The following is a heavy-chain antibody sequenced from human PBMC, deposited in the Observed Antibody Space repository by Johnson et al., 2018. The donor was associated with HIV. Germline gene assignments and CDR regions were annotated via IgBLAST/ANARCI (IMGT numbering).Heavy chain of an antibody. J-gene: IGHJ3*02. CDR3: AKVRAAAGYDAFDI. CDR2: ISYDGSNK. Sequence: QMQLVESGGGVVQPGRSLRLSCAASGFTFSSYGMHWVRQAPGKGLEWVAVISYDGSNKYYADSVKGRFTISRDNSKNTLYLQMNSLRAEDTAVYYCAKVRAAAGYDAFDIWGQGTMVTVSS. CDR1: GFTFSSYG. D-gene: IGHD6-13*01. V-gene: IGHV3-30*18.